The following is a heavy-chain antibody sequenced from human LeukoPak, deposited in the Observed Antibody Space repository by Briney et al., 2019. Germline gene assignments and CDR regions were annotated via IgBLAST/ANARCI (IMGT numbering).Heavy chain of an antibody. Sequence: SETLSLTCNVSGGSISSYYWSWLRQPPGKGLEWIAYVYYTGSTYYNPSLKSRVTISVDTSKNQFSLKLSSVTAADTAVYYCARGRYCSSTSCYHAFDIWGQGTMVTVSS. CDR2: VYYTGST. CDR3: ARGRYCSSTSCYHAFDI. V-gene: IGHV4-59*12. J-gene: IGHJ3*02. CDR1: GGSISSYY. D-gene: IGHD2-2*01.